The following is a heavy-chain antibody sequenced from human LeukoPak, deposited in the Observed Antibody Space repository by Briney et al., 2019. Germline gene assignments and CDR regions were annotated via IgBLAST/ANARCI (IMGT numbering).Heavy chain of an antibody. J-gene: IGHJ4*02. D-gene: IGHD6-13*01. Sequence: SETLSLTCTVSGGPMSSYYWTWIRQPAGKGLEWIGRMYTSGSTNYNPSLKSRATMSIDTSKKQFSLRLHSVTAADTAVYYCATYDQQLAFDNWGQGTLVTVSS. V-gene: IGHV4-4*07. CDR3: ATYDQQLAFDN. CDR1: GGPMSSYY. CDR2: MYTSGST.